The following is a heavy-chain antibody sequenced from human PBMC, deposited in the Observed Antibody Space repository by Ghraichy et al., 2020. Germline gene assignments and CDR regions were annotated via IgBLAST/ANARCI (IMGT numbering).Heavy chain of an antibody. Sequence: ASVKVSCKISGDIFSAYDIHLVRQSPVHGLEWMGWITPNNGATSSAQQFQGRVSLTRDSSISTAFMELTGLKPNDPAVYYCARGRAGYGGPADALDFWGKGALVVVSS. J-gene: IGHJ3*01. CDR3: ARGRAGYGGPADALDF. V-gene: IGHV1-2*02. CDR2: ITPNNGAT. D-gene: IGHD5-18*01. CDR1: GDIFSAYD.